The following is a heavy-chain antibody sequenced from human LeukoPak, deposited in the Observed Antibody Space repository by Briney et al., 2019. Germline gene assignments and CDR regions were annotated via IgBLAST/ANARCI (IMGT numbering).Heavy chain of an antibody. V-gene: IGHV4-4*07. D-gene: IGHD3-10*01. CDR2: IYTSGST. CDR1: GGSISSYY. Sequence: SSETLSLTCTVSGGSISSYYWSWIRQPAGKGLEWIGRIYTSGSTNYNPSLKSRVTMSVDTPKNQCSLKLSSVTAADTAVYYCARTEELLWFGELEAWFDPWGQGTLVTVSS. J-gene: IGHJ5*02. CDR3: ARTEELLWFGELEAWFDP.